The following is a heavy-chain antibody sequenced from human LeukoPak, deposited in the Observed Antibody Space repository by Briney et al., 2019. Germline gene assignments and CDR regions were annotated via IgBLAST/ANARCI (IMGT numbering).Heavy chain of an antibody. CDR1: GFRFSSYA. J-gene: IGHJ4*02. D-gene: IGHD6-19*01. CDR3: ARGGGRGWYNYFDY. Sequence: GGSLRLSCAASGFRFSSYAIHWVRQAPGKGLVWLAGISYDGSEKYYGDSVKGRFTASRDNSKNTVYLQMNSLRDDDTAVYYCARGGGRGWYNYFDYWGQGTLVTVSS. V-gene: IGHV3-30*04. CDR2: ISYDGSEK.